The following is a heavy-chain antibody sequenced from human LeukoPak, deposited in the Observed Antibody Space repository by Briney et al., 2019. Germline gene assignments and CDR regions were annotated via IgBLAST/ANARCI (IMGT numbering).Heavy chain of an antibody. CDR3: ASASGVFGAFDI. CDR2: IYYSGST. V-gene: IGHV4-59*01. D-gene: IGHD3-10*02. J-gene: IGHJ3*02. Sequence: PSETLSLTCTVSGGSISSYYGSWIRQPPGKGLEWIGYIYYSGSTNYNPSLKSRVTISVDTSKNQFSLRLSSVTAADTAVYYCASASGVFGAFDIWGQGTMVTVSS. CDR1: GGSISSYY.